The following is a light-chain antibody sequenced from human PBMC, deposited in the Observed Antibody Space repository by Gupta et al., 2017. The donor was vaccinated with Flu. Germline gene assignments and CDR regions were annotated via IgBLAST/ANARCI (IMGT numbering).Light chain of an antibody. V-gene: IGKV2-30*01. CDR1: KIIVYKDGNTD. Sequence: PETPGRPASISCRDRKIIVYKDGNTDLKWFDKRTGKSPGRPSYGVGTRDSGVPDRLSGNGSGPECTLKLRRVEAEDVGVSTCMRGTHPSTFGQGTRLEI. CDR2: GVG. CDR3: MRGTHPST. J-gene: IGKJ2*01.